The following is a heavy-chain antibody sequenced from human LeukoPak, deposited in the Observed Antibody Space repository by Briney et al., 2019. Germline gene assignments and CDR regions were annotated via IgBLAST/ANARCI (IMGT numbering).Heavy chain of an antibody. CDR3: AREDFRTLSPAGMDV. J-gene: IGHJ6*03. D-gene: IGHD3/OR15-3a*01. CDR2: INPNSGGT. CDR1: GYTFTGYY. Sequence: ASVKVSCKASGYTFTGYYMHWVRQAPGQGLEWMGWINPNSGGTNYAQKFQGRVTMTRDTSISTAYMELSRLRSDDTAVYYCAREDFRTLSPAGMDVWGKGTTVTISS. V-gene: IGHV1-2*02.